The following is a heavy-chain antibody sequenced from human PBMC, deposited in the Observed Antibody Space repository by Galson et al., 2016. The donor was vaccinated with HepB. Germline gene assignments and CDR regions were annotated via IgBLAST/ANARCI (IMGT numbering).Heavy chain of an antibody. Sequence: SLRLSCAASEFTFSTYGMHWVRQAPGKGLEWVALIWHDGSNKYYADSVKGRFTISRDNPKNTLYLQMNRLKVEDTAVYYCAREMHVAAAAAFDFWGRGTLVTVSS. CDR2: IWHDGSNK. CDR3: AREMHVAAAAAFDF. D-gene: IGHD6-13*01. CDR1: EFTFSTYG. J-gene: IGHJ4*02. V-gene: IGHV3-33*01.